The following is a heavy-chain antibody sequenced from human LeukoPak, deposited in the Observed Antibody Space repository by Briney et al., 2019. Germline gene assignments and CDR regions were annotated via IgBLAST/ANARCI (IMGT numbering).Heavy chain of an antibody. Sequence: GGSLRLSCAASGFTFDDYAMHWVRQAPGKGLEWVSLISWDGGSTYYADSVKGRSTISRDNSKNSLYLQMNSLRAEDTALYYCAKEWEPSGYYYYYMDVWGKGATVTVSS. V-gene: IGHV3-43D*03. CDR1: GFTFDDYA. CDR2: ISWDGGST. J-gene: IGHJ6*03. CDR3: AKEWEPSGYYYYYMDV. D-gene: IGHD1-26*01.